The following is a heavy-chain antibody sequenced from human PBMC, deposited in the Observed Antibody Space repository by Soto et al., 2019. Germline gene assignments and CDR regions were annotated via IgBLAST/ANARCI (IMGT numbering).Heavy chain of an antibody. CDR3: ARDGPYNWV. D-gene: IGHD1-1*01. CDR2: IYSGGAT. CDR1: GFTVSNNY. J-gene: IGHJ4*02. V-gene: IGHV3-66*01. Sequence: EVQLVESGGGLVQPGGSLRLSCAASGFTVSNNYMRWVRQAPGKGLEWVSLIYSGGATYYADSVKGRFTISRDNSKNTLYLQMNRLRAEDTAVYYCARDGPYNWVGGQGILVTVSS.